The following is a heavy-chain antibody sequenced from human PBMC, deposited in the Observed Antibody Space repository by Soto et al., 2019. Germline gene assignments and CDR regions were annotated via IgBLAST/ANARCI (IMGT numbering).Heavy chain of an antibody. CDR1: GGSFSGYY. J-gene: IGHJ4*02. Sequence: SETLSLTCAVYGGSFSGYYWSWIRQPPGKGLEWIGEINHSGSTNYNPSLKSRVTISVDTSKNQFSLKLSSVTAADTAVYYCARALPAYYYDSSGYFDYWGQGTLVTASS. CDR2: INHSGST. D-gene: IGHD3-22*01. CDR3: ARALPAYYYDSSGYFDY. V-gene: IGHV4-34*01.